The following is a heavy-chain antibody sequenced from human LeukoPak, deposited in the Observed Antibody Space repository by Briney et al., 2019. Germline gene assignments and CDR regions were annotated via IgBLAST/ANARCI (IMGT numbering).Heavy chain of an antibody. CDR3: VKDSPPRYSGSPPAY. J-gene: IGHJ4*02. V-gene: IGHV3-7*03. CDR2: INKDGGEK. CDR1: GFTFSSYW. Sequence: GGSLRLSCAASGFTFSSYWMSWVRQAPGKGLEWVANINKDGGEKYYVDSVKGRFTISRDNAKNSLYLQMDSLRADDTAVYYCVKDSPPRYSGSPPAYWGQGTLVTVSS. D-gene: IGHD1-26*01.